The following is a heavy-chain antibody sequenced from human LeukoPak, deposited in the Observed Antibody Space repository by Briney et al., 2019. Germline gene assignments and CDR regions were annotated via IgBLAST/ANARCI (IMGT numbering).Heavy chain of an antibody. Sequence: GASVKVSCKASGYTFTSYDINWVRQATGQGLEWMGWMNPNSGNTGYAQKFQGRVTMTRNTSISTAYMELSSLRSEDTAVYYCARGFLKYGSGSSRFDPWGQGTLVTVSS. CDR3: ARGFLKYGSGSSRFDP. CDR2: MNPNSGNT. D-gene: IGHD3-10*01. V-gene: IGHV1-8*01. J-gene: IGHJ5*02. CDR1: GYTFTSYD.